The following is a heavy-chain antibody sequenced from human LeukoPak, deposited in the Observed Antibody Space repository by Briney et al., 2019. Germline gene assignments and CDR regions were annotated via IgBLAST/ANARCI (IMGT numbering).Heavy chain of an antibody. D-gene: IGHD2-15*01. CDR3: AKDLKVVVAATPGY. CDR2: ISGSGGST. CDR1: GFTFSSYA. V-gene: IGHV3-23*01. J-gene: IGHJ4*02. Sequence: PGGSLRLSCAASGFTFSSYAMSWVRQAPGKGLEWVSAISGSGGSTYYADSVKGRFTISRDNSKNTLYLQMNSLRAEDTAVYYCAKDLKVVVAATPGYWGQGTLVTVSS.